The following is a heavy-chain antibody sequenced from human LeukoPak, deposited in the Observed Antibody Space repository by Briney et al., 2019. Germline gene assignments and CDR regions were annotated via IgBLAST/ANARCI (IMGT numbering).Heavy chain of an antibody. Sequence: GGSLRLSCAASGFIFTDYWMHWVRQAPGKELVWVARIRGDGRATTYADSVKGRFTISRGNSKNTLYLQMNSLRAEDTAVYYCARDGGGYYDSSGYYYVGGVDAFDIWGQGTMVTVSS. CDR1: GFIFTDYW. V-gene: IGHV3-74*01. J-gene: IGHJ3*02. D-gene: IGHD3-22*01. CDR2: IRGDGRAT. CDR3: ARDGGGYYDSSGYYYVGGVDAFDI.